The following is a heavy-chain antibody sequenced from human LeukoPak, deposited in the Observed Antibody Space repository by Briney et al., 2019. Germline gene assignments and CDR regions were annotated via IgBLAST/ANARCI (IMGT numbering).Heavy chain of an antibody. D-gene: IGHD3-22*01. CDR3: ARGGIITMIVVVYDAFDI. CDR1: GGSFSGYY. Sequence: SETLSLTCAVYGGSFSGYYWSWIRQPPGKGLEWIGEISHSGSTNYNPSLKSRVTISVDKSKNQFSLKLSSVTAADTAVYYCARGGIITMIVVVYDAFDIWGQGTMVTVSS. V-gene: IGHV4-34*01. CDR2: ISHSGST. J-gene: IGHJ3*02.